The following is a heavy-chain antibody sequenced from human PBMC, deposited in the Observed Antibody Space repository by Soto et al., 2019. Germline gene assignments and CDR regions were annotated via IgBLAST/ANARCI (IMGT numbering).Heavy chain of an antibody. CDR2: ISAYNGNT. CDR3: ARSDSAILWFGEYRPYFDY. J-gene: IGHJ4*02. V-gene: IGHV1-18*01. Sequence: GASVKVSCKASGYTFTSYGISWVRQAPGQGLEWMGWISAYNGNTNYAQKLQGRVTMTTDTSTSTAYMELRSLRSDDTAVYYCARSDSAILWFGEYRPYFDYWGQGTLVTVSS. D-gene: IGHD3-10*01. CDR1: GYTFTSYG.